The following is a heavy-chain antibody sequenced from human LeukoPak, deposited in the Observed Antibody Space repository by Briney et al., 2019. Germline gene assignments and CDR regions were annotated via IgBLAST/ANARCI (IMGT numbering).Heavy chain of an antibody. J-gene: IGHJ6*02. Sequence: GGSLRLSCAASGFTFSSYGMHWVRQAPGKGLEWVAVISYDGSNKYYADSVKGRFTISRDNSKNTLYLQMNSLRAEGTAVYYCAKEIGSWFPYYYYYYGMDVWGQGTTVTVSS. CDR1: GFTFSSYG. V-gene: IGHV3-30*18. CDR3: AKEIGSWFPYYYYYYGMDV. CDR2: ISYDGSNK. D-gene: IGHD6-13*01.